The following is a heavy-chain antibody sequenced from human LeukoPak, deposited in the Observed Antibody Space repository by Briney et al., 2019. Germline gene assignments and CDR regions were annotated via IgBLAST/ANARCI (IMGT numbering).Heavy chain of an antibody. D-gene: IGHD2-8*01. V-gene: IGHV4-31*02. Sequence: LRLSCAASGFTVSSNYMSWIRQHPGKGLEWIGYIYYSGSTYYNPSLKSRVTISVDTSKNQFSLKLSSVTAADTAVYYCARAYCTNGVCYYFDYWGQGTLVTVSS. CDR2: IYYSGST. CDR1: GFTVSSNY. CDR3: ARAYCTNGVCYYFDY. J-gene: IGHJ4*02.